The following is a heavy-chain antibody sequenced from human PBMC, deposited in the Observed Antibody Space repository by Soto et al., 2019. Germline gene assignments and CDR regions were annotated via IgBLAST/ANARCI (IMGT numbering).Heavy chain of an antibody. J-gene: IGHJ5*02. CDR1: GGSISSGGYY. D-gene: IGHD6-13*01. V-gene: IGHV4-31*11. Sequence: SETLSLTCAASGGSISSGGYYWSWIRQHPGKGLEWIGYIYYSGSTYYNPSLKSRVTISVDTSKNQFSLKLSSVTAADTAVYYCARQPPLRGLHSSSWPQGFDPWGQGTLVTVSS. CDR2: IYYSGST. CDR3: ARQPPLRGLHSSSWPQGFDP.